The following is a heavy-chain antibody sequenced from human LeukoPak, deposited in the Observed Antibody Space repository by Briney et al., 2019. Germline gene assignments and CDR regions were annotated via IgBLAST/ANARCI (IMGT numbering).Heavy chain of an antibody. Sequence: PSETLSLTCTVSGGSISSYYWSWIRQPPGKGLEWIGYIYYSGSTNYNPSLKSRVTISVDTSKNQFSLKLSSVTAADTAVYYCARRPDPRSYYGDYVGAFDIWGQGTKVTVSS. V-gene: IGHV4-59*08. CDR3: ARRPDPRSYYGDYVGAFDI. D-gene: IGHD4-17*01. CDR2: IYYSGST. CDR1: GGSISSYY. J-gene: IGHJ3*02.